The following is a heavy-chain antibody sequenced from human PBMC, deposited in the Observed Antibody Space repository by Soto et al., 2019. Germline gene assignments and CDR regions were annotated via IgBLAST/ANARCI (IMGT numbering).Heavy chain of an antibody. Sequence: EVQLVESGGGLVQPGGSLRLSCAAAGFTFSDHCMHWVRQAPGKGLVWVSRINGDGTNTFYADSVKGRFSISRDNAKNTVYLHMYSLRGDDTAVYYCARGIQYRYGMDVWGQGTTVTVSS. CDR2: INGDGTNT. CDR1: GFTFSDHC. J-gene: IGHJ6*02. CDR3: ARGIQYRYGMDV. V-gene: IGHV3-74*01. D-gene: IGHD4-4*01.